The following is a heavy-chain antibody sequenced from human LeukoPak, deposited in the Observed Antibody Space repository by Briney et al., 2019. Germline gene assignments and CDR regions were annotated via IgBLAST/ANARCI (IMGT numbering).Heavy chain of an antibody. D-gene: IGHD3-22*01. J-gene: IGHJ3*02. CDR3: ARTYYYDSSAFDAFDI. CDR1: GFTFSSYS. V-gene: IGHV3-21*01. CDR2: ISSSSSYI. Sequence: GGSLRLSCATSGFTFSSYSMNWVRQAPGKGLEWVSSISSSSSYIYYADSVKGRFTISRDNAKNLLYLQMNSLRAEDTAVYYCARTYYYDSSAFDAFDIWGQGTMVTVSS.